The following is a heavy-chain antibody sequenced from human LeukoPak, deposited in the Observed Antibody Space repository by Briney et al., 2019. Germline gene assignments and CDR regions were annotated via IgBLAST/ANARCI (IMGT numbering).Heavy chain of an antibody. V-gene: IGHV1-69*04. CDR1: GGTFSSYA. CDR3: ARHEAVAGTLDY. J-gene: IGHJ4*02. CDR2: IIPILGMA. Sequence: ASVKVSCKASGGTFSSYAISWVRQAPGQGLEWMGRIIPILGMANYAQKFQGRVTITADKSTSTAYMELSSLRSEDTAVYYCARHEAVAGTLDYWGQGTLVTVSS. D-gene: IGHD6-19*01.